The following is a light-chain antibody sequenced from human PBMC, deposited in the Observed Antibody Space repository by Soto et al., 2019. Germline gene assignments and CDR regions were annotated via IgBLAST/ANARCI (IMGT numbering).Light chain of an antibody. CDR1: QIIGSS. CDR3: QQTYSTPVT. V-gene: IGKV1-39*01. J-gene: IGKJ4*01. Sequence: DIQMTQSPSSLSASVGDRVAITCRASQIIGSSLSWYQQKPGKAPDLLIFAASSLHSGVASRFSGSGSGTDFTLTISSLQLEDFATYYCQQTYSTPVTFGGGTKVE. CDR2: AAS.